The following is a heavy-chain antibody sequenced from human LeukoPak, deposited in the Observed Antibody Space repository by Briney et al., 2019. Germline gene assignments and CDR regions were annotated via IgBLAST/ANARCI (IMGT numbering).Heavy chain of an antibody. D-gene: IGHD3-9*01. J-gene: IGHJ5*02. CDR1: GYTFTGYY. V-gene: IGHV1-2*06. CDR2: INPNSGGT. Sequence: EASVNVSCKASGYTFTGYYMHWVRQAPGQGLEWMGRINPNSGGTNYAQKFQGRVTMTRDTSISTAYMELGRLRSDDTAVYYCARDQSPPERAYYDILTGYYLSWTQTPANWFDPWGQGTLVTVSS. CDR3: ARDQSPPERAYYDILTGYYLSWTQTPANWFDP.